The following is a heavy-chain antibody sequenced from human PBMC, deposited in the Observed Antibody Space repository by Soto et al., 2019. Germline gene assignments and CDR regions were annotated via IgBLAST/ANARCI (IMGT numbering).Heavy chain of an antibody. D-gene: IGHD6-19*01. CDR2: ISGSGDST. J-gene: IGHJ1*01. Sequence: EVQLLESGGGLVQPGGSLRLSCAASGFTFSSYAMSWVRQAPGKGLEWVSGISGSGDSTYYADSVKGRFTISRDNSKKSVYLQMSGLRTVDTAVYYGAKGVRGIAVAGTGYFQYWGQGTLVTVSS. CDR3: AKGVRGIAVAGTGYFQY. V-gene: IGHV3-23*01. CDR1: GFTFSSYA.